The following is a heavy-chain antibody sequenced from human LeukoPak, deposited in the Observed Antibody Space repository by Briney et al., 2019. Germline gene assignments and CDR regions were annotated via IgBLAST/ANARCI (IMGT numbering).Heavy chain of an antibody. J-gene: IGHJ4*02. Sequence: SETLSLTCTVSGGSITTNNYYWGWIRQPPGKGLEWIGMISYSGSTYYNPSLKSRVTISRETSKNQFSLKLRSVMAADTAVYYCARAYCVGDCTVLHIYFDNWGQGTLVTVSS. CDR2: ISYSGST. CDR1: GGSITTNNYY. CDR3: ARAYCVGDCTVLHIYFDN. V-gene: IGHV4-39*01. D-gene: IGHD2-21*02.